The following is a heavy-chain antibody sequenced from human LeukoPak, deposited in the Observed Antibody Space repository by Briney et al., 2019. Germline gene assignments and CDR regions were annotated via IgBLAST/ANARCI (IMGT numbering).Heavy chain of an antibody. Sequence: GGSLRLSCAASGFIFSSYWMSWVRQAPGKGLEWVASIKEDGTETYYVDSVKGRFTISRDNAKNSLYFQMNSLRAEDTAVYFCARALYTSGWYPDYFDYWGQGTLVTVSS. V-gene: IGHV3-7*01. J-gene: IGHJ4*02. D-gene: IGHD6-19*01. CDR3: ARALYTSGWYPDYFDY. CDR1: GFIFSSYW. CDR2: IKEDGTET.